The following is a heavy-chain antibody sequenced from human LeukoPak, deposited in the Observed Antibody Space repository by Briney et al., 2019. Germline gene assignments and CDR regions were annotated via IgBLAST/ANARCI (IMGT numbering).Heavy chain of an antibody. CDR3: ARATYYYDSSGYWFDP. J-gene: IGHJ5*02. CDR2: MNPNSGNT. Sequence: ASVKVSCKASGYTFTIYDINWVRQAAGQGREWMGWMNPNSGNTGYAQKFQGRVTMTRNTSISTAYMELSSLRSEDTAVYYCARATYYYDSSGYWFDPWGQGTLVTVSS. D-gene: IGHD3-22*01. CDR1: GYTFTIYD. V-gene: IGHV1-8*01.